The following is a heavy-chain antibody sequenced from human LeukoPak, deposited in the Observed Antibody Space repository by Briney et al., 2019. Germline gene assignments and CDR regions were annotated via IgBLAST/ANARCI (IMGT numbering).Heavy chain of an antibody. D-gene: IGHD5-12*01. Sequence: ASVTVSCTASGYTFTSYGISWVRQAPGQGLEWMGWISAYNGNTNYAQKLQGRVTMTTDTSTSTAYMELRSLRSDDTAVYYCARDGVATISYYYYYMDVWGKGTTVTVSS. J-gene: IGHJ6*03. V-gene: IGHV1-18*01. CDR1: GYTFTSYG. CDR3: ARDGVATISYYYYYMDV. CDR2: ISAYNGNT.